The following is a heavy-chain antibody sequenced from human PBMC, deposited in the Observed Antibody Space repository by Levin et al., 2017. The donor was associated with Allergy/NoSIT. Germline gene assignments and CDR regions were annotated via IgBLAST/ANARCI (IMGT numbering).Heavy chain of an antibody. CDR2: INHSGST. CDR1: GGSFSGYY. D-gene: IGHD6-13*01. Sequence: PSETLSLTCAVYGGSFSGYYWSWIRQPPGKGLEWIGEINHSGSTNYNPSLKSRVTISVDTSKNQFSLKLSSVTAADTAVYYCAREKSSSWPDAFDIWGQGTMVTVSS. CDR3: AREKSSSWPDAFDI. V-gene: IGHV4-34*01. J-gene: IGHJ3*02.